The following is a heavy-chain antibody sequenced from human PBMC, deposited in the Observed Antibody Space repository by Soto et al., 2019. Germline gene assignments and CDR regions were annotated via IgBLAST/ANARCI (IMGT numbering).Heavy chain of an antibody. CDR3: ARGTTVVTHRFDF. V-gene: IGHV5-51*01. CDR2: IYPGDYDT. D-gene: IGHD4-17*01. J-gene: IGHJ4*02. CDR1: GYSFTSYW. Sequence: GESLKISCKGSGYSFTSYWTGWVRQMPGKGLEWMGIIYPGDYDTRYSPSFQGQVNTSADKSISTAYLQWSSLKASDTAMYYCARGTTVVTHRFDFWGQGTLVTVSS.